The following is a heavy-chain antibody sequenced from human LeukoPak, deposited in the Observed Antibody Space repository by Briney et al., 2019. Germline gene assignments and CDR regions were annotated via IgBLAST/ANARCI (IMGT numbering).Heavy chain of an antibody. Sequence: PGGSLRLSCAASGFTFSSYAMSWVRQAPGKGLEWVSSISSSSSYIYYADSVKGRFTISRDNAKNSLYLQMNSLRAEDTAVYYCASLYDSSGWYYYYYGMDVWGQGTTVTVSS. CDR1: GFTFSSYA. V-gene: IGHV3-21*01. CDR3: ASLYDSSGWYYYYYGMDV. J-gene: IGHJ6*02. CDR2: ISSSSSYI. D-gene: IGHD6-19*01.